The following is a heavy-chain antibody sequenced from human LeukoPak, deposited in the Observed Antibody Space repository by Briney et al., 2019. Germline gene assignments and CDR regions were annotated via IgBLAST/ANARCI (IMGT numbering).Heavy chain of an antibody. J-gene: IGHJ3*02. Sequence: SETLSLTCSVSGGPISGYYWSWIRQPAGKGLEWLGRVYTSGSTNYNPSLKSRVTISMDTSKNQFSLKLSSVTAADTAVYYCARDGRQRVTMDTGALDIWGQGTMVTVSS. D-gene: IGHD3-10*01. CDR2: VYTSGST. CDR1: GGPISGYY. CDR3: ARDGRQRVTMDTGALDI. V-gene: IGHV4-4*07.